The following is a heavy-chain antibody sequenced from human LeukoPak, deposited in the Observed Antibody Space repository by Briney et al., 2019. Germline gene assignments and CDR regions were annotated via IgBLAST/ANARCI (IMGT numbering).Heavy chain of an antibody. J-gene: IGHJ4*02. V-gene: IGHV1-69*05. CDR3: AREGGGLGYFDS. Sequence: SVTVSCTASGGTFSSYAISWVRQAPGQGLEWMGGIIPIFDTANYAQKFQGRVTMTTDTSTTTVYMELSSLRSEDTAVYYCAREGGGLGYFDSWGQGTLVTVSS. CDR2: IIPIFDTA. D-gene: IGHD3-16*01. CDR1: GGTFSSYA.